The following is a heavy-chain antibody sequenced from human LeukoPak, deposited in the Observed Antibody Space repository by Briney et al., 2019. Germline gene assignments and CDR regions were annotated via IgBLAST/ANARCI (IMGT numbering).Heavy chain of an antibody. CDR2: IYNSGST. CDR1: GGSISSGGYY. V-gene: IGHV4-61*08. Sequence: SETLSLTCTVSGGSISSGGYYWSWIRQPPGKGLEWIGYIYNSGSTYYNPSLKSRVTISVDTSKNQFPLRLSSVTAADAAVYYCVRDRELNYWGQGTLVTVSS. J-gene: IGHJ4*02. CDR3: VRDRELNY. D-gene: IGHD1-26*01.